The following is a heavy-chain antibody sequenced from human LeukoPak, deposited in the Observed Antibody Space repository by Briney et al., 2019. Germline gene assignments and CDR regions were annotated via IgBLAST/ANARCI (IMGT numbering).Heavy chain of an antibody. J-gene: IGHJ4*02. V-gene: IGHV1-18*01. CDR3: ARAGLGDPLDY. CDR1: GYTFTSYG. D-gene: IGHD3-16*01. CDR2: TSGYNGDT. Sequence: ASVKVSCKASGYTFTSYGISWVRQAPGQGLEWMGWTSGYNGDTNYAQKLQGRVTMTTDTSTSTAYMELRSLRSDDTAVYYCARAGLGDPLDYWGQGTLVTVSS.